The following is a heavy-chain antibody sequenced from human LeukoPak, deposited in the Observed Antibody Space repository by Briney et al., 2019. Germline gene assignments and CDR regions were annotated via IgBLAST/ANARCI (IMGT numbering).Heavy chain of an antibody. D-gene: IGHD3-16*01. J-gene: IGHJ4*02. Sequence: EASVKVSCEASGYTFTAYDMHWVRQAPGQGLEWMGWINPNSGATNYAQKFRGRVTMTRDTSISTAYMELSRLTSDDTAVFYCAREDYVSMGVDYWGQGTLVTVSS. V-gene: IGHV1-2*02. CDR3: AREDYVSMGVDY. CDR2: INPNSGAT. CDR1: GYTFTAYD.